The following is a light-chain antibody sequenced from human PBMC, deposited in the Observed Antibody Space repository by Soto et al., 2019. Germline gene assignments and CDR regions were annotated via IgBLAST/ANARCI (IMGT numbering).Light chain of an antibody. J-gene: IGKJ4*01. V-gene: IGKV1-9*01. CDR3: QQLTNYFST. CDR1: QGISSY. CDR2: AAS. Sequence: DIQLTQSPSFLSASVGDRVTVTCRASQGISSYLAWYQQKPGKAPKLLIYAASTLKSGVPSRFSGSGSGTEFTLTISSLQPEDFATYYCQQLTNYFSTFGGGTKVEIK.